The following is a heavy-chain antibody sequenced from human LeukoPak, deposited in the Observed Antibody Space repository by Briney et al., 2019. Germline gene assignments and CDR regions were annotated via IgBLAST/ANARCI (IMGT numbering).Heavy chain of an antibody. J-gene: IGHJ4*02. V-gene: IGHV3-30-3*01. Sequence: PGGSLRLSCAASGFTFSTYAMHWVRQAPGKGLEWVAVISDDGNNEFYADSVRGRFTISRDNSKNTVYLQMNSLRPEETAVYHCARDRDVGATFGAFHHWGQGTLVTVSS. CDR1: GFTFSTYA. CDR2: ISDDGNNE. CDR3: ARDRDVGATFGAFHH. D-gene: IGHD1-26*01.